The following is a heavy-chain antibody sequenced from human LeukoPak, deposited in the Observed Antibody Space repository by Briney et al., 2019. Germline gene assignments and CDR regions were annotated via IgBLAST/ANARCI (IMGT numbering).Heavy chain of an antibody. Sequence: GGSLRLSCAVSGFTFSSHAMSWLRQAPGKGLEWLSCISASDGATWYADSVKGRFTISRDNSKNTLYLQMNDLRAEDTAIYYCAKDGHVTYHYFHMDVWGKGTTVTVSS. V-gene: IGHV3-23*01. CDR2: ISASDGAT. CDR3: AKDGHVTYHYFHMDV. J-gene: IGHJ6*03. CDR1: GFTFSSHA. D-gene: IGHD3-10*02.